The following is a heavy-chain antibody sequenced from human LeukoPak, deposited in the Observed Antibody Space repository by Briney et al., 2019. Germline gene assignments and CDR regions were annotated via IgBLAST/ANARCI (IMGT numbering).Heavy chain of an antibody. CDR1: GLTFSSYG. V-gene: IGHV3-30*03. Sequence: GRSLRLSCAASGLTFSSYGMHWVRQAPGKGLEWVAVISYDGSNKYYADSVKGRFTISRDNSKNTLYLQMNSLRAEDTAVYYCARSRVTIFGVVILLIDYWGQGTLVTVSS. CDR3: ARSRVTIFGVVILLIDY. CDR2: ISYDGSNK. J-gene: IGHJ4*02. D-gene: IGHD3-3*01.